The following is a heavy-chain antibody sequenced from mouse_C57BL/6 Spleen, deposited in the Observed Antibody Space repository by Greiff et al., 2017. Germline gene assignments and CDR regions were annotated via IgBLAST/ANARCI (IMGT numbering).Heavy chain of an antibody. CDR3: ARQTFYYGSSYDYFDY. CDR1: GYTFTSYG. J-gene: IGHJ2*01. D-gene: IGHD1-1*01. CDR2: IYPRSGNT. V-gene: IGHV1-81*01. Sequence: QVHVKQSGAELARPGASVKLSCKASGYTFTSYGISWVKQRTGQGLEWIGEIYPRSGNTYYNEKFKGKATLTADKSSSTAYMELRSLTSEDSAVYFCARQTFYYGSSYDYFDYWGQGTTLTVSS.